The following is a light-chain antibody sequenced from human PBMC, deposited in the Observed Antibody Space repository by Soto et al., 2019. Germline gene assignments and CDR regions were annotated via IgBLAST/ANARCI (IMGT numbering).Light chain of an antibody. CDR1: QSISDW. J-gene: IGKJ1*01. CDR3: QQYERYST. V-gene: IGKV1-5*03. CDR2: KAS. Sequence: DIQMTQSPSTLSSSVGDRVTITCRASQSISDWLAWYQQKPGIAPKLLIHKASTLESGVPSRFSGSGFGTEFTLTISGLQPEDSATYYCQQYERYSTFGQGTKVDIK.